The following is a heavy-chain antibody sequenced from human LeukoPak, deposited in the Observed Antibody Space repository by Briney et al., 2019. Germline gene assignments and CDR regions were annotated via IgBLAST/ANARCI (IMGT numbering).Heavy chain of an antibody. CDR3: ARLRENYYDSKFD. D-gene: IGHD3-22*01. V-gene: IGHV4-34*01. CDR2: INHSGST. CDR1: GGSFSGYY. J-gene: IGHJ4*02. Sequence: KPSETLSLTCAVYGGSFSGYYRSWIRQPPGKGLEWIGEINHSGSTNYNPSLKSRVTISVDTSKNQFSLKLSSVTAADTAVYYCARLRENYYDSKFDWGQGTLVTVSS.